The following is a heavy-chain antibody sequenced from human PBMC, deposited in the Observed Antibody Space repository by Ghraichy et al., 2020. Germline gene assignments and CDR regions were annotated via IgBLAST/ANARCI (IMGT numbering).Heavy chain of an antibody. V-gene: IGHV3-23*01. CDR3: AKDGVPRYSGPYYYIDY. CDR1: GFTFSSYA. D-gene: IGHD1-26*01. Sequence: GGSLRLSCAVSGFTFSSYAMTWVRQAPGKGLEWVSGISGSGDNTYYGDSVKGRFTISRDNSKNTLYLQMNSLRAEDTAVYYCAKDGVPRYSGPYYYIDYWGQGTLVSVSS. J-gene: IGHJ4*02. CDR2: ISGSGDNT.